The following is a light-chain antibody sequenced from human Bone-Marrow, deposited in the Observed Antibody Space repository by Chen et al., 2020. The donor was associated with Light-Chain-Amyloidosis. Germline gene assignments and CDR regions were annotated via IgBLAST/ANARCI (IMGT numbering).Light chain of an antibody. CDR3: QQYGTSPLT. CDR1: QTSSSNY. CDR2: GSS. J-gene: IGKJ4*01. Sequence: EIVLTQSPGTLSLSPGEGANLSCRASQTSSSNYLTWYQQKSGQAPRLLIYGSSSRAPGIPDRFTGSGSGTDFTLTINRLEPEDFAMYYCQQYGTSPLTFGGGTKVESK. V-gene: IGKV3-20*01.